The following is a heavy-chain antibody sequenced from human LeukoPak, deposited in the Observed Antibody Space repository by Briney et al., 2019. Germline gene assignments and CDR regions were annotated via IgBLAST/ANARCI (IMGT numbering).Heavy chain of an antibody. CDR2: ISGSGGST. Sequence: GGSLRLSCAASGFTFSSYAMSWVRQAPGKGLEWVSAISGSGGSTYYADSVKGRFTISRDNSKNTLYLQMNSLRPEDTAVYYCAREARAGWTSGWHYFDHWGQGTLVTVSS. V-gene: IGHV3-23*01. CDR3: AREARAGWTSGWHYFDH. CDR1: GFTFSSYA. J-gene: IGHJ4*02. D-gene: IGHD6-19*01.